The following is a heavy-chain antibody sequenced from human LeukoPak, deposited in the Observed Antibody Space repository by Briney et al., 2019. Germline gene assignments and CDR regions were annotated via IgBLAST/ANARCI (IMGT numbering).Heavy chain of an antibody. V-gene: IGHV3-11*04. D-gene: IGHD6-13*01. CDR2: ISSSGSTI. Sequence: PGGSLRLSCAASGFTFSDYYMSWIRQAPGKGLEWVSYISSSGSTIYYADSVRGRFTISRDNAKNSLYLQMNSLRAEDTAVYYCARDHEQLAIYYYYYYMDVWGKGTTVPISS. CDR1: GFTFSDYY. J-gene: IGHJ6*03. CDR3: ARDHEQLAIYYYYYYMDV.